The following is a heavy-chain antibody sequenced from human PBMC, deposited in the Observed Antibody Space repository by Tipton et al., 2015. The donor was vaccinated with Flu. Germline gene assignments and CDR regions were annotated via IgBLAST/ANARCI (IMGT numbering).Heavy chain of an antibody. J-gene: IGHJ3*02. Sequence: TLSLTCTVSGGSISSGSYYWSWIRQPAGEGLEWIGRSYTSGSVNYNPSLKSRVTISVDTSKNQFSLKLSSVTAADTAVYYCASITMIGDAFDIWGQGTMVTVSS. CDR1: GGSISSGSYY. CDR2: SYTSGSV. D-gene: IGHD3-22*01. CDR3: ASITMIGDAFDI. V-gene: IGHV4-61*02.